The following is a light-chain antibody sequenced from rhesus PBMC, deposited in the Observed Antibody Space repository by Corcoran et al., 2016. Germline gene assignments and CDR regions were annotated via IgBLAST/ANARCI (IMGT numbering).Light chain of an antibody. CDR1: QGITND. Sequence: DIQMTQSPSSLSASVGDRVTITCRASQGITNDLAWYQQKPGETTKLLIYEASSLQSGIPSRFSGSGSGTDFTLTISSLQPEDFATYYCQHYYSTPYSFGQGTKVEIK. CDR2: EAS. V-gene: IGKV1-25*01. J-gene: IGKJ2*01. CDR3: QHYYSTPYS.